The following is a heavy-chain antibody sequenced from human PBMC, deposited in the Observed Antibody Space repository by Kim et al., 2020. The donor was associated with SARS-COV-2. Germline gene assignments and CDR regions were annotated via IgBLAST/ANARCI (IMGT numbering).Heavy chain of an antibody. CDR2: ISSSSSYT. CDR3: ARSHYDFCSGKGRGYDY. Sequence: GGSLRLSCAASGFTFSDYYMSWIRQAPGKGLEWVSYISSSSSYTNYADSVKGRFTISRDNAKNSLYLQMNSLRAEDTAVYYCARSHYDFCSGKGRGYDYWGQGTLVTVSS. CDR1: GFTFSDYY. J-gene: IGHJ4*02. V-gene: IGHV3-11*03. D-gene: IGHD3-3*01.